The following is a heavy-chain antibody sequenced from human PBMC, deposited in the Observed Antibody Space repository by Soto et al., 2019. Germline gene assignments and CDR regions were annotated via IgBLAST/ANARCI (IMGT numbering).Heavy chain of an antibody. V-gene: IGHV2-5*02. CDR3: AHRPFNSAWHDAYDI. CDR2: IYWDDDK. D-gene: IGHD5-18*01. CDR1: GFSLSARGEG. J-gene: IGHJ3*02. Sequence: QITLKESGPTLVKPTETLTLTCTFSGFSLSARGEGVGWIRQPPGKALEWLAIIYWDDDKRYSPYLRTTFTTPXEXSQXQVVLTMTNMDPVDTATYLCAHRPFNSAWHDAYDIWGPGTMVTVSS.